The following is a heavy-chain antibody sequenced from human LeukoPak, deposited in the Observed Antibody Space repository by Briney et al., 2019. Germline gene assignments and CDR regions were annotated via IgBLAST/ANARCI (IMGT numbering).Heavy chain of an antibody. CDR1: GGSISSSSYY. D-gene: IGHD3-16*01. V-gene: IGHV4-39*07. CDR3: AREGLRLYDYVWGETRGAREKKTNNWFDP. Sequence: SETLSLTCTVSGGSISSSSYYWGWIRQPPGKGLEWIGSIYYSGSTYYNPSLKSRVTISVDTSKNQFSLKLSSVTAADTAVYYCAREGLRLYDYVWGETRGAREKKTNNWFDPWGQGTLVTVSS. J-gene: IGHJ5*02. CDR2: IYYSGST.